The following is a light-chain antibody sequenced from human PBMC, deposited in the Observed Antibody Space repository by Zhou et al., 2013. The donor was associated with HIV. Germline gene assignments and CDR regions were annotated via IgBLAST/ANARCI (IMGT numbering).Light chain of an antibody. CDR2: DAS. CDR1: QGINSA. J-gene: IGKJ2*01. CDR3: QQFNSYPVT. Sequence: AIQLTQSPSSLSASVGDRVTITCRASQGINSALGWYQQKPGKAPNLLIYDASRLGSGVPSRFSGSGSGTDFTLTISSLQPEDFATYYCQQFNSYPVTFGQGTKLEI. V-gene: IGKV1-13*02.